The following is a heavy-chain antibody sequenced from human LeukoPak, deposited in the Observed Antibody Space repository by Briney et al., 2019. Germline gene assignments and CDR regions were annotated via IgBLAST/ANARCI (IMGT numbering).Heavy chain of an antibody. V-gene: IGHV1-69*04. CDR3: ARGAETYDAFDI. Sequence: AASVKVSCKASGGTFSSYAISWVRQAPGQGLEWMGRIIPILGIANYAQKFQGRVTITRNTSISTAYMELSSLRSEDTAVYYCARGAETYDAFDIWGQGTMVTVSS. CDR2: IIPILGIA. J-gene: IGHJ3*02. CDR1: GGTFSSYA.